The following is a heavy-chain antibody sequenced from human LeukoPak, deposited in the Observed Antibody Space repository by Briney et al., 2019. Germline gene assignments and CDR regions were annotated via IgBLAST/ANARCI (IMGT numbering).Heavy chain of an antibody. CDR2: IYYSGST. J-gene: IGHJ4*02. D-gene: IGHD3-10*01. CDR1: GGSISSFY. Sequence: SETLSLTCTVSGGSISSFYWSWIRQPPGKGLEWIGYIYYSGSTNYNPSLKSRVTISVDTSGNQFSLKLSSVTAADTAVYYCARVSDSGSHFDYWGQGTLVTVSS. CDR3: ARVSDSGSHFDY. V-gene: IGHV4-59*01.